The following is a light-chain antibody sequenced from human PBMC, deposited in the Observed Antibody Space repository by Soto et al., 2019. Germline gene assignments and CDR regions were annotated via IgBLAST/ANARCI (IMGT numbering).Light chain of an antibody. V-gene: IGKV1-39*01. Sequence: DIQMTQSPSSLSASVGDRVSVTCRASQSISTFLKWYQQKPGQATKLRIYAASSQQSVVPSRFSGSGSGADFTLTIGSLLPAVFTTYYGIQRYTTPRKFCQGTKVEVK. J-gene: IGKJ1*01. CDR2: AAS. CDR1: QSISTF. CDR3: IQRYTTPRK.